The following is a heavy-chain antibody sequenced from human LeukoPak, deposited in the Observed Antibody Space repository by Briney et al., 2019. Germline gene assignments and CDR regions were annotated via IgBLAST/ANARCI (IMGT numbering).Heavy chain of an antibody. Sequence: SETLSLTCTVPGGSINSYYWSWIRQPPGKGLEWIGYIYYSGSTNYNPSLKSRATISVDTSKNQFSLKLSSVTAADTAVYYCARGAPYYYDSSGYLFDYWGQGTLVTVSS. CDR2: IYYSGST. CDR1: GGSINSYY. D-gene: IGHD3-22*01. CDR3: ARGAPYYYDSSGYLFDY. V-gene: IGHV4-59*01. J-gene: IGHJ4*02.